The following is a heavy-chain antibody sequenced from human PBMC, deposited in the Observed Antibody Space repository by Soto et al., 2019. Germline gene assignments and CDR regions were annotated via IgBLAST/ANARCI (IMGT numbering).Heavy chain of an antibody. D-gene: IGHD3-10*01. CDR2: ISAYNGNT. V-gene: IGHV1-18*01. J-gene: IGHJ6*03. CDR1: GYTFTSYG. CDR3: ASSQFYGPGYYYYYMDV. Sequence: ASVKVSCKASGYTFTSYGISWVRQAPGQGLEWMGWISAYNGNTNYAQKLQGRVTMTTDTSTSTAYMELRSLRSDDTAVYYCASSQFYGPGYYYYYMDVWGKGTTVTVSS.